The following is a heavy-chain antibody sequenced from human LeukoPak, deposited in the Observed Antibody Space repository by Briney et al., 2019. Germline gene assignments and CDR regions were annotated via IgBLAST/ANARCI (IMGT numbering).Heavy chain of an antibody. V-gene: IGHV3-48*01. CDR2: ISSSGATM. J-gene: IGHJ4*02. Sequence: QTGGSLRLSCAASGFTFSTYGMHWVRQTPGKGLEWISYISSSGATMHYADTVKGRFTISRDNARNSLYLQMDSLRAEDTAVYYCARRNILTGQASGYWGQGSLVTVSS. D-gene: IGHD3-9*01. CDR3: ARRNILTGQASGY. CDR1: GFTFSTYG.